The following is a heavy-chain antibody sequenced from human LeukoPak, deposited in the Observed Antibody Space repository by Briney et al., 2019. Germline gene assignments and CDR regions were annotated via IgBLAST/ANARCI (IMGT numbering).Heavy chain of an antibody. CDR2: ISSNGGST. V-gene: IGHV3-64*01. CDR3: ASKRGYSYALGD. CDR1: GFTFSNYA. Sequence: PGGSLRLSCAASGFTFSNYAMHWVRQAPGKGLEYVSAISSNGGSTYYANSVTGRFTISRDNSKKTLYLQMGSPRAEDMAVYYCASKRGYSYALGDWGQGTLVTVSS. D-gene: IGHD5-18*01. J-gene: IGHJ4*02.